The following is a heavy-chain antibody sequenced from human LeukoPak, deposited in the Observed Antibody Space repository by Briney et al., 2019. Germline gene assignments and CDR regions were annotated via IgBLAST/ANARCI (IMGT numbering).Heavy chain of an antibody. CDR1: GGSFSGYY. Sequence: SETLSLTCAVSGGSFSGYYWSWIRQPPGKGLEWIGEINHSGSTNYNPSLKSRVTISVDTSKNQFSLKLSSVTAADTAVYYCARDSSFGGFNFDYWGQGTLVTVSS. CDR2: INHSGST. D-gene: IGHD3-3*01. J-gene: IGHJ4*02. V-gene: IGHV4-34*01. CDR3: ARDSSFGGFNFDY.